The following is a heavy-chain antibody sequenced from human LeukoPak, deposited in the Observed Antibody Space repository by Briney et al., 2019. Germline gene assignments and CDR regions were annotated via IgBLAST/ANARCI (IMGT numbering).Heavy chain of an antibody. CDR1: GFTFSSYA. CDR3: AKKYYYDSSGPEGAFDI. V-gene: IGHV3-23*01. D-gene: IGHD3-22*01. CDR2: ISGSGGST. J-gene: IGHJ3*02. Sequence: GGSLRVSCAASGFTFSSYATSWVRQAPGKGLEWVSVISGSGGSTYYADSVKGRFTISRDNSKNTLYLQMNSLRAEDTAVYYCAKKYYYDSSGPEGAFDIWGQGTMVTVSS.